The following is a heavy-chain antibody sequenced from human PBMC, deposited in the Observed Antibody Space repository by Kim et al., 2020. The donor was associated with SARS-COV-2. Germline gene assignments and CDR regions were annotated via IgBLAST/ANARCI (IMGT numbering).Heavy chain of an antibody. CDR1: GFTFSSFA. V-gene: IGHV3-30*04. CDR2: ISYDGTNK. Sequence: GGSLRLSCAASGFTFSSFAMHWVRQAPGKGLEWVAVISYDGTNKYFADSVKGRFTISRDNSKSTLYLQMNSLRAEDTAVYYCARDSITLAGKTWYFDLWGRGTLVTVSS. J-gene: IGHJ2*01. D-gene: IGHD6-19*01. CDR3: ARDSITLAGKTWYFDL.